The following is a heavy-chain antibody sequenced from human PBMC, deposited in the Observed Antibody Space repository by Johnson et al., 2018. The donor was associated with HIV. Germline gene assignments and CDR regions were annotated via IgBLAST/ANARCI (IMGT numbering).Heavy chain of an antibody. CDR1: GFTFSSYG. V-gene: IGHV3-30*18. J-gene: IGHJ3*02. D-gene: IGHD1-26*01. Sequence: QVQLVESGGGVVQPGRSLRLSCAASGFTFSSYGMHWVRQAPGKGLEWVAVISYDGSNKYYADSVKGRFTISRDNSKNTLYLQMNSLRAEDTAVYYCAKSGSYPRFGAFDSWGQGTMVTVSS. CDR3: AKSGSYPRFGAFDS. CDR2: ISYDGSNK.